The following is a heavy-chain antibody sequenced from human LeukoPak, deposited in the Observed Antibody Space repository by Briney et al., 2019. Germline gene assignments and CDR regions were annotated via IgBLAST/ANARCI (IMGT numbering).Heavy chain of an antibody. J-gene: IGHJ1*01. Sequence: GGSLRHSCAASGFTFSNYAMSWVRQAPGKGLEWASAISSSGGGTYYADSVKGRFTISRDNSKGTLSLQMNSLRAEDTAVYYCARGIYGDYDHWGQGTLVTVST. CDR1: GFTFSNYA. CDR3: ARGIYGDYDH. D-gene: IGHD4-17*01. CDR2: ISSSGGGT. V-gene: IGHV3-23*01.